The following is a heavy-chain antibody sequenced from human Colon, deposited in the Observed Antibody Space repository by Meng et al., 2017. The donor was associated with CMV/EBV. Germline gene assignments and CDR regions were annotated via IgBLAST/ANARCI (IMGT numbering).Heavy chain of an antibody. D-gene: IGHD2-21*02. V-gene: IGHV1-69*04. J-gene: IGHJ6*02. Sequence: KISCAASGFTFTDYYMSWIRQAPGQGLEWMGRIIPMFGIPDYAQKFQGRVTITADQSTSIAYMVLRSLRSDDTAVYYSARVSRPNCCGGCYLNSPGMDVWGQGTPVTVSS. CDR2: IIPMFGIP. CDR1: GFTFTDYY. CDR3: ARVSRPNCCGGCYLNSPGMDV.